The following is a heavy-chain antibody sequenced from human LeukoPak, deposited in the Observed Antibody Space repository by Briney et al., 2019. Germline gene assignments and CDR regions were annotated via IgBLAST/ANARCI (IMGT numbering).Heavy chain of an antibody. D-gene: IGHD6-19*01. CDR1: GYTFTSYG. J-gene: IGHJ4*02. CDR2: ISAYNGNT. CDR3: ARDFTVAGVPGGY. V-gene: IGHV1-18*01. Sequence: APVKVSCKASGYTFTSYGMSWVRQAPGQGLEWMGWISAYNGNTNYAQKLQGRVTMTTDTSTSTAYIELRSLRPDDTAVYYCARDFTVAGVPGGYWGQGTLVTVSS.